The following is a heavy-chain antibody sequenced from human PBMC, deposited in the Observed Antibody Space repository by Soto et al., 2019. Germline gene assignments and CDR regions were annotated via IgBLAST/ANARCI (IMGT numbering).Heavy chain of an antibody. V-gene: IGHV3-74*01. Sequence: GGSLRLSCAASGFTFSSYWMHWVRQAPGKGLVWVSRINSDGSSTSYADSVTGRFTISRDNAKNTLYLQMNSLRAEDTAVYYCARDYDFWSGYYHDAFDIWGQGTMVTVSS. D-gene: IGHD3-3*01. CDR1: GFTFSSYW. CDR3: ARDYDFWSGYYHDAFDI. CDR2: INSDGSST. J-gene: IGHJ3*02.